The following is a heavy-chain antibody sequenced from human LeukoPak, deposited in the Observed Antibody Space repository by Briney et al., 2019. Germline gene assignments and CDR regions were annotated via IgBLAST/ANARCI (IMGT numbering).Heavy chain of an antibody. CDR1: GGSFSGYY. V-gene: IGHV4-34*01. D-gene: IGHD3-9*01. J-gene: IGHJ5*02. Sequence: PSETLSLTCAVYGGSFSGYYWSWIRQPPGKGLEWIGEINHSGSTNYNPSLKSRVTISVDTSKNQFSLKLSSVTAADTAVYYCARARVRDILTGRNWFDPWGRGTLVTVSS. CDR2: INHSGST. CDR3: ARARVRDILTGRNWFDP.